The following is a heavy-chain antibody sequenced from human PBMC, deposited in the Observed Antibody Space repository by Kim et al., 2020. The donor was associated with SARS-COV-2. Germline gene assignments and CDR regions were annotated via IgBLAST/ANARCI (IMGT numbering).Heavy chain of an antibody. CDR3: ARDEGGYIAAAGTGEIP. Sequence: GGSLRLSCAASGFTFSSYGMHWVRQAPGKGLEWVAVIWYDGSNKYYADSVKGRFTISRDNSKNTLYLQMNSLRAEDTAVYYCARDEGGYIAAAGTGEIPWGQGTLVTVSS. CDR2: IWYDGSNK. D-gene: IGHD6-13*01. J-gene: IGHJ5*02. V-gene: IGHV3-33*01. CDR1: GFTFSSYG.